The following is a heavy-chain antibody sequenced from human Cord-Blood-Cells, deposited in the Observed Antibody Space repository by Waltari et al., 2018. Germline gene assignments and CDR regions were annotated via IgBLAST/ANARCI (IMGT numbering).Heavy chain of an antibody. CDR2: ISWNSGSI. Sequence: DVQLVESGGGSVRRGRSLRLSCAAPGLTVADYAMHLVRQAPGKGLAWVSGISWNSGSIGYADSVKGRFTISRDNAKNSLYLQMNSLRAEDTALYYCAKGSSSSDYFDYWGQGTLVTVSS. CDR1: GLTVADYA. V-gene: IGHV3-9*01. D-gene: IGHD6-6*01. J-gene: IGHJ4*02. CDR3: AKGSSSSDYFDY.